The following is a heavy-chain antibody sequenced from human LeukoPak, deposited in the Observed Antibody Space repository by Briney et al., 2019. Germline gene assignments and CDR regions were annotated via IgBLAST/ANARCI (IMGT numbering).Heavy chain of an antibody. V-gene: IGHV3-30-3*01. CDR1: GFTFSSYA. Sequence: GGSLRLSCAASGFTFSSYAMHWVRQAPGKGLEWVAVISYDGSNKYYADSVKGRFTISGDNSKNTLYLQMNSLRADDTAVYYCARVDSSSWYEDFDYWGQGTLVTGSS. J-gene: IGHJ4*02. D-gene: IGHD6-13*01. CDR2: ISYDGSNK. CDR3: ARVDSSSWYEDFDY.